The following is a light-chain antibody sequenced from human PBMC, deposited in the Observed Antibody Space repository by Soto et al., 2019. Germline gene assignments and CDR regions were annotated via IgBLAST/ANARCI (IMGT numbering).Light chain of an antibody. CDR2: WAS. CDR1: QTVLYSTNNKNY. J-gene: IGKJ1*01. CDR3: LQAYNSPLT. V-gene: IGKV4-1*01. Sequence: SPASEGFCLHARASTPPKPRQTVLYSTNNKNYLARCQQQPGKHPKLLIYWASTRENGVPDRFRGSGSGRDFTPTISSLQPDDVAVSYCLQAYNSPLTFGQGTKVDIK.